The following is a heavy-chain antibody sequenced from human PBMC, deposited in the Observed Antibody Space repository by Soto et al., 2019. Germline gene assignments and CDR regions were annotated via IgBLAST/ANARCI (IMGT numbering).Heavy chain of an antibody. Sequence: QVQLQQWGAGLLKPSETPSLTCAVYGGSFSGYYWSWIRQPPGKGLEWIGEINHSGSTNYNPSLKSRVTISVDTSKNQFSLKLSSVTAADTAVYYCARGAITMVRGAHWFDPWGQGTLVTVSS. CDR3: ARGAITMVRGAHWFDP. CDR1: GGSFSGYY. D-gene: IGHD3-10*01. CDR2: INHSGST. J-gene: IGHJ5*02. V-gene: IGHV4-34*01.